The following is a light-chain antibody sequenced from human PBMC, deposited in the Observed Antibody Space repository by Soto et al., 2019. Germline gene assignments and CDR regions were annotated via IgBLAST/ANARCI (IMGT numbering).Light chain of an antibody. CDR3: QQYGSSLMGV. CDR2: GAS. CDR1: QRVSSSY. Sequence: ESVLTQSPGTVSLSPGERATLSCRASQRVSSSYLAWYQQKPGQAPRLLIYGASSRATGIPDRFSGSGSGTDFTLTISRLEPEDFAVYDCQQYGSSLMGVFGPGTKVDIK. J-gene: IGKJ3*01. V-gene: IGKV3-20*01.